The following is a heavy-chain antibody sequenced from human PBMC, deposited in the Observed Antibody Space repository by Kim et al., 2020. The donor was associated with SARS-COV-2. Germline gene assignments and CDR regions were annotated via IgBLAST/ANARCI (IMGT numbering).Heavy chain of an antibody. J-gene: IGHJ4*02. D-gene: IGHD3-10*01. Sequence: GGSLRLSCAASGFTFSSYGMHWVRQAPGKGLEWVAVISYDGSNKYYADSVKGRFTISRDNSKNTLYLQMNSLRAEDTAVYYCAKDPGREVIIHYFDYWGQGTLVTVSS. CDR2: ISYDGSNK. CDR1: GFTFSSYG. V-gene: IGHV3-30*18. CDR3: AKDPGREVIIHYFDY.